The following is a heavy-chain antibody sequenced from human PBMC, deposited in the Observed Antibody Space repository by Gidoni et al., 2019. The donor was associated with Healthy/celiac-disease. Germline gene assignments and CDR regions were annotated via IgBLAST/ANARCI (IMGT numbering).Heavy chain of an antibody. CDR3: ARQWAYEKGAFDI. D-gene: IGHD3-22*01. V-gene: IGHV5-51*01. J-gene: IGHJ3*02. CDR1: GYSFTSYW. Sequence: EVQLVQSGAEGKKPGESLKISCKGSGYSFTSYWIGWVRQMPGKGLEWIGIIYPGDSDTRYRPSFQGQVTISADKSISTAYLQWSSLKASDTAMYYCARQWAYEKGAFDIWGQGTMVTVSS. CDR2: IYPGDSDT.